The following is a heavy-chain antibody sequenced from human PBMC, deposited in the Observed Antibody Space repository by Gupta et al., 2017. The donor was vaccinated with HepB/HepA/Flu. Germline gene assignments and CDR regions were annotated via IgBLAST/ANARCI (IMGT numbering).Heavy chain of an antibody. CDR3: ARXQGGPVLGSNFDS. Sequence: QVQLQESGPGLVQPSETLSLTCIVSGGSISGHYWSWIRQAPGRGLEWIGYMYYSGTTFYNPSLKSRVTISIDTSKNQFSLKLTSVTAADXAXYYCARXQGGPVLGSNFDSWGQGILVTVSS. CDR2: MYYSGTT. CDR1: GGSISGHY. J-gene: IGHJ4*02. D-gene: IGHD2-8*02. V-gene: IGHV4-59*11.